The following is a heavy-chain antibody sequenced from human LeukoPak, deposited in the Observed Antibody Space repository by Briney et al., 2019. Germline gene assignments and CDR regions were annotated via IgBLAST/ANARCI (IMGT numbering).Heavy chain of an antibody. CDR3: ARDMLGVLRYFDWLAPGNFDY. CDR2: ISYDGSNK. J-gene: IGHJ4*02. V-gene: IGHV3-30*04. Sequence: GRSLRLSCAASGLTFSSYAMHWVRQAPGKGLEWVAVISYDGSNKYYADSVKGRFTISRDKSKNTLYLQMNSLRAEDTAVYYCARDMLGVLRYFDWLAPGNFDYWGQGTLVTVSS. CDR1: GLTFSSYA. D-gene: IGHD3-9*01.